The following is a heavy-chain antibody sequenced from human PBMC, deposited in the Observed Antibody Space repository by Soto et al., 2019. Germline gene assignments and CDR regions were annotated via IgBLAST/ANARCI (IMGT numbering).Heavy chain of an antibody. CDR2: IYSGGST. CDR1: GFTVGSNY. CDR3: ARDLVGWVAAGYYYYGMDV. J-gene: IGHJ6*02. Sequence: EVQLVETGGGLIQPGGSLRLSCAASGFTVGSNYMSWVRQAPGKGLEWVSVIYSGGSTYYADSVKGRFTISRDNSKNTLYLQMNSLRAEDTAVYYCARDLVGWVAAGYYYYGMDVWGQGTTVTVSS. D-gene: IGHD2-15*01. V-gene: IGHV3-53*02.